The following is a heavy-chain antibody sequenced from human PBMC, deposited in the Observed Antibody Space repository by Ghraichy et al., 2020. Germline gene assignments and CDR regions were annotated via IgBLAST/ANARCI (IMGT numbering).Heavy chain of an antibody. Sequence: SETLSLTCTVSGGSISSYFWSWIRQPPGKGLELVGYLFHGGITNYNPSLKSRVTMSIDKSTNQFSLKLISVTAADTAVYYCARYGGSYWYFDLWGRGTLVTVSS. CDR2: LFHGGIT. J-gene: IGHJ2*01. V-gene: IGHV4-59*01. CDR3: ARYGGSYWYFDL. D-gene: IGHD1-26*01. CDR1: GGSISSYF.